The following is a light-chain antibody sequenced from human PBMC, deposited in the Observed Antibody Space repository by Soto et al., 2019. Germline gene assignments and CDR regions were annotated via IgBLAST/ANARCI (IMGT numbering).Light chain of an antibody. Sequence: DIQMTQSPSSLSASVGDRVTITCRVSQSISTYLNWYQHKPGKAPKVLIYAASSLQSGVPSRFSGSGSGTDFTLTISSLQPEDFATYYCQQSYSTQYTFGQGTKLEIK. J-gene: IGKJ2*01. CDR3: QQSYSTQYT. CDR2: AAS. V-gene: IGKV1-39*01. CDR1: QSISTY.